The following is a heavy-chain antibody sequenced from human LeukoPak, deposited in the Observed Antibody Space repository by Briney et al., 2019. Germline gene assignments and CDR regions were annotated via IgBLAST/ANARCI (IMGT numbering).Heavy chain of an antibody. CDR1: GFTFSDAW. V-gene: IGHV3-15*01. J-gene: IGHJ4*02. CDR2: IKSKTDGGTT. D-gene: IGHD5-24*01. Sequence: RTGGSLRLSCVASGFTFSDAWMTWVRQAPGKGLEWVGRIKSKTDGGTTDYAAPVKGRFTISRDDSKNTLYLQMNSLKTEDTAMYYCTTARATTEVDYWGQGTLVTVSS. CDR3: TTARATTEVDY.